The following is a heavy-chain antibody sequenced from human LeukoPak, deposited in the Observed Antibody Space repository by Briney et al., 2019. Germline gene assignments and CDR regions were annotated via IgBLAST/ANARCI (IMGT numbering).Heavy chain of an antibody. CDR1: GYTFTGYY. Sequence: ALVKVSCKASGYTFTGYYMHWVRQAPGQGLEWMGWINPNSGGTNYAQKFQGRVTMTRDTSISTAYMELSRLRSDDTAVYYCARVPSVYYYYMDVWGKGTTVTVSS. CDR3: ARVPSVYYYYMDV. CDR2: INPNSGGT. V-gene: IGHV1-2*02. J-gene: IGHJ6*03.